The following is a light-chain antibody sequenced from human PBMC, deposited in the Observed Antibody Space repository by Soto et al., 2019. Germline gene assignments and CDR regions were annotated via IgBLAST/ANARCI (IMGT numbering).Light chain of an antibody. Sequence: DIQLTQSPSFLSASVGDRVTITCRASQGISSYLAWYQQKPGKAPNLLIYAASTLQSGVPSRFSGSGSGTDFTLTISSLQPEDFATYYCQQLNSYPITFGLGTRLEIK. CDR2: AAS. CDR3: QQLNSYPIT. CDR1: QGISSY. V-gene: IGKV1-9*01. J-gene: IGKJ5*01.